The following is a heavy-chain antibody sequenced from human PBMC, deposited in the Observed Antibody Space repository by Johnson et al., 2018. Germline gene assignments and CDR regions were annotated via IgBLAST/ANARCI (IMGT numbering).Heavy chain of an antibody. D-gene: IGHD6-19*01. CDR3: SRNIRSDWHDVFDL. J-gene: IGHJ3*01. CDR2: IRSNPYGGTR. CDR1: GFNFGDYA. Sequence: VQLVQSGGGLVKXGRSXRLXCTASGFNFGDYAMSWFRQAPGKGLEWVSFIRSNPYGGTREYDASVEGRFTFSRDDSKSIAYLQMNSLKIEDTAGYYCSRNIRSDWHDVFDLWGQGTMVTGSS. V-gene: IGHV3-49*05.